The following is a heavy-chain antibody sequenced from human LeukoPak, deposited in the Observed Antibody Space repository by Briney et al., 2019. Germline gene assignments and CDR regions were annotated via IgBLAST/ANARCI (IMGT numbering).Heavy chain of an antibody. V-gene: IGHV4-39*01. D-gene: IGHD2-15*01. J-gene: IGHJ5*02. CDR3: ARAAVVVVAATHNWFDP. CDR2: IYYSGST. CDR1: GGSISSSSYY. Sequence: SETLSLTCTVSGGSISSSSYYWGWIRQPPGKGLEWIGSIYYSGSTYYNPSLKSRVTISVDTSKNQFSLKLSSVTATDTAVYYCARAAVVVVAATHNWFDPWGQGTLVTVSS.